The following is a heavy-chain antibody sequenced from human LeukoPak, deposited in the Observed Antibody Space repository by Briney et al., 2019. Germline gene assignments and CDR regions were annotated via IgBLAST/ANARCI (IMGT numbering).Heavy chain of an antibody. V-gene: IGHV3-7*04. D-gene: IGHD3-16*02. CDR2: IKQDGSEK. CDR3: ARGDTQSKYRQFDS. Sequence: GGSLRLSCAASGFTFSSYAMSWVRQAPGKGLEWVANIKQDGSEKDYVDSVKGRFTISRDNAKNSLYLQMNSLRAEDTGVYYCARGDTQSKYRQFDSWGQGSLVIVSS. CDR1: GFTFSSYA. J-gene: IGHJ4*02.